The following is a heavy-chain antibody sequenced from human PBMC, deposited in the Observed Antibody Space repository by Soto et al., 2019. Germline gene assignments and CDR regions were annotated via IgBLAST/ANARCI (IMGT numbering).Heavy chain of an antibody. Sequence: GGSLRLSCAASGFTFSSYWMHWVRQAPGKGLVWVSRINSDGSSIRYVDSVKGRFTISRDNAKQTLYLQMNNLRAEDTADYYCATSISVGGGGWGQGTLVTVSS. D-gene: IGHD3-16*01. CDR2: INSDGSSI. CDR3: ATSISVGGGG. CDR1: GFTFSSYW. J-gene: IGHJ4*02. V-gene: IGHV3-74*01.